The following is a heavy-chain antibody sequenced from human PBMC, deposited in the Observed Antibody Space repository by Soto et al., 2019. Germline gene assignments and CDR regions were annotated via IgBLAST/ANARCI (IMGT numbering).Heavy chain of an antibody. D-gene: IGHD1-26*01. V-gene: IGHV3-23*01. CDR1: GFTFSSYA. CDR2: ISGGGGST. CDR3: AIGICSGNCPSDY. Sequence: EVQLLESGGGLVQPGGSLRLSCAASGFTFSSYAMSWVRQAPGKGLEWVSAISGGGGSTYYADSVKGRFTISRDNSKNPMFRRMSSLRAEDTAVYYCAIGICSGNCPSDYWGQGTLVTVSS. J-gene: IGHJ4*02.